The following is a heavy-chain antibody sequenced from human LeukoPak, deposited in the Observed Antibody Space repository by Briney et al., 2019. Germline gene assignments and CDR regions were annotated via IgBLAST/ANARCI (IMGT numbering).Heavy chain of an antibody. D-gene: IGHD6-19*01. CDR2: ISDNSGNT. J-gene: IGHJ4*02. V-gene: IGHV3-23*01. CDR1: GFTFSSFA. CDR3: SNGRTSSGTLQHDY. Sequence: GGSLRLSCAASGFTFSSFAMSWVRQAPGQGLEWVSAISDNSGNTYYADSVKGRFTISRDNFENTLYLQMNSLRAEDTALYYCSNGRTSSGTLQHDYWGQGTLVTVSS.